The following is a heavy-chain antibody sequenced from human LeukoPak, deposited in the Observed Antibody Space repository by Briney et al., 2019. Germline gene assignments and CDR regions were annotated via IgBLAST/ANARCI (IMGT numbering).Heavy chain of an antibody. D-gene: IGHD5-24*01. V-gene: IGHV3-21*01. CDR1: GFTFSSYS. Sequence: GGSLRLSCAASGFTFSSYSMNWVRQAPGKGLEWVSSISSSSSYIYYADSVKGRFTISRDNAKNSLYLQMNSLRAEDTAVYYCAREMATIPIVDYWGQGTLVTVSS. J-gene: IGHJ4*02. CDR3: AREMATIPIVDY. CDR2: ISSSSSYI.